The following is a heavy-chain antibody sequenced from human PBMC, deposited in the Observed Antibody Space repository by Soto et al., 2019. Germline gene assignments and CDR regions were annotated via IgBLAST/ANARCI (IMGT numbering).Heavy chain of an antibody. CDR2: ISDDGSNK. CDR3: TKRRNVLRFLEWSSVMEV. V-gene: IGHV3-30*18. CDR1: GFTFSNYG. Sequence: GGSLRLSCAASGFTFSNYGMHWVRQAPGKGLEWVAFISDDGSNKYYADSMKGRFTMSRDNSKRTLYLQMSSLRVEDTAVYYCTKRRNVLRFLEWSSVMEVWGQGTKATVSS. J-gene: IGHJ6*02. D-gene: IGHD3-3*01.